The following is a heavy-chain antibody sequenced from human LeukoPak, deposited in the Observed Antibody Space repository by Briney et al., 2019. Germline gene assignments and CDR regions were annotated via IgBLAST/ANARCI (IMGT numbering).Heavy chain of an antibody. D-gene: IGHD3-22*01. J-gene: IGHJ4*02. CDR1: GFTFDDYG. V-gene: IGHV3-20*04. Sequence: GSLRLSCAASGFTFDDYGMSWVRQAPGKGLDWVSVINWNGDSTGYADSVKGRFTISRDNAKNSLYLQMNSLRAEDTALYYCARASHYDSSGYYFGYWGQGTLVTVSS. CDR3: ARASHYDSSGYYFGY. CDR2: INWNGDST.